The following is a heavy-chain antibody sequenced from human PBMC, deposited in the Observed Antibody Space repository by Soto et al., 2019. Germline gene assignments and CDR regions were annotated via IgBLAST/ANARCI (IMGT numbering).Heavy chain of an antibody. J-gene: IGHJ5*02. CDR1: GGSISSHY. CDR2: IYHNGGT. CDR3: AGPFWIGTA. V-gene: IGHV4-59*08. D-gene: IGHD3-3*01. Sequence: QVQLQESGPGLVKPSETLSLTCTVSGGSISSHYWSWIRQFPGGALEWIGYIYHNGGTTYNPSVKSRVTILLDTSKKQFSRKLNSVTAADTAVYYCAGPFWIGTAWGPGMPVTVSS.